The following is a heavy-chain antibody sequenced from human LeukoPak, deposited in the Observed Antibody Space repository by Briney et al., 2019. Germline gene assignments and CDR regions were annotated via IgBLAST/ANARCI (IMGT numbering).Heavy chain of an antibody. D-gene: IGHD3-16*02. Sequence: GGSLRLSCAASGFTFSSYWMHWVRQAPGKGLEWVSRINSDGSSTSYADSVKGRFTISRDNAKNTLYLQMNSLRAEDTAVYYCARVMSDGYYDYVWGSYRSRRLSFDYWGQGTLVTVSS. CDR1: GFTFSSYW. CDR3: ARVMSDGYYDYVWGSYRSRRLSFDY. V-gene: IGHV3-74*01. CDR2: INSDGSST. J-gene: IGHJ4*02.